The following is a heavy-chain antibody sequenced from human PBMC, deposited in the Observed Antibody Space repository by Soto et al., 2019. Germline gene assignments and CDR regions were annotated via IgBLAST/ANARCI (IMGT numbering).Heavy chain of an antibody. CDR2: IYYGGST. V-gene: IGHV4-61*08. CDR1: GGSVSSGDYF. J-gene: IGHJ6*02. Sequence: SETLSLTCTVSGGSVSSGDYFWSWLRQSPGKRLEWIAYIYYGGSTNYNPSLKSRATISVDTSKSQVSLTLTSMTAADAALYYCARSPNYYYYGFDVWGQGTAVTVSS. D-gene: IGHD3-10*01. CDR3: ARSPNYYYYGFDV.